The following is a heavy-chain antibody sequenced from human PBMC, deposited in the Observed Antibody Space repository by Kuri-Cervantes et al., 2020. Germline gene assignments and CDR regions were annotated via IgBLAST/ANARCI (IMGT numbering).Heavy chain of an antibody. CDR2: IIPVFGSA. Sequence: KISCKASGGTFSNSAIHWVRQAPGQGLEYMGGIIPVFGSANYAQKFQGRVTITADESTSTTYMELNTLSSDDTAVYYCARTGFTSLDNWFDPWGQGTLVTVSS. J-gene: IGHJ5*02. D-gene: IGHD3/OR15-3a*01. CDR1: GGTFSNSA. CDR3: ARTGFTSLDNWFDP. V-gene: IGHV1-69*01.